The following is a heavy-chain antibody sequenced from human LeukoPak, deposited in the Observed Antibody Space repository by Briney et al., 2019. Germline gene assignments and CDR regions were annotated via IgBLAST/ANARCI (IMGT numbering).Heavy chain of an antibody. V-gene: IGHV1-18*01. CDR1: GYTFTSYG. CDR3: ARDAAWVGIVGAAALIDY. Sequence: GASVKVSCKASGYTFTSYGISWVRQAPGQGLEWMGWISAYNGNTNYAQKLQGRVTMTTDTSTSTAYMELRSLRSDDTAVYYCARDAAWVGIVGAAALIDYWGQGTLVTVSS. D-gene: IGHD1-26*01. CDR2: ISAYNGNT. J-gene: IGHJ4*02.